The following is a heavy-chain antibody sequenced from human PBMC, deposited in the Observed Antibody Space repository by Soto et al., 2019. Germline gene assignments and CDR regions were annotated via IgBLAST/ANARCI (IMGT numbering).Heavy chain of an antibody. CDR3: AKDLNWNTARFDY. D-gene: IGHD1-1*01. J-gene: IGHJ4*02. Sequence: QVQLVESGGGVVQPGRSLRLSCAASGFSFSTYGMHWVRQAPGKGLEWVAVISFDGSNKYYGDSVKGRFTISRDNSKNTLYLQMNSLRPEDTAVYYCAKDLNWNTARFDYWGQGTLVTVSS. V-gene: IGHV3-30*18. CDR1: GFSFSTYG. CDR2: ISFDGSNK.